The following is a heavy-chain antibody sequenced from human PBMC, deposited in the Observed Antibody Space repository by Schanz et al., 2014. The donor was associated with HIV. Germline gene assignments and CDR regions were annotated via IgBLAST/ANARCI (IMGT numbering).Heavy chain of an antibody. V-gene: IGHV3-30*18. CDR3: AKDRNHYDSRYRGKGNYYYYYGMDV. CDR1: GFSFDTFG. Sequence: QVQLVESGGGVVQPGRSLRLSCAGSGFSFDTFGIHWVRQAPGKGLEWLAVTSYDGTKKHYADSVKGRFTISRDNSKTSLSLLIKSLRAEDAAVYYCAKDRNHYDSRYRGKGNYYYYYGMDVWGQGTTVTVSS. D-gene: IGHD3-22*01. J-gene: IGHJ6*02. CDR2: TSYDGTKK.